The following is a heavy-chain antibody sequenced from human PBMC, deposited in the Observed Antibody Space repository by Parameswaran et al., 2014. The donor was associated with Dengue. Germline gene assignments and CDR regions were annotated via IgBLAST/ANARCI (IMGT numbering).Heavy chain of an antibody. CDR2: INHSGST. Sequence: ASETLSLTCAVYGGSFSGYYWSWIRQPPGKGLEWIGEINHSGSTNYNPSLKSRVTISVDTSKNQFSLKLSSVTAADTAVYYCAREGIFGVVTYYYYYYMDVWGKGTTVTVSS. J-gene: IGHJ6*03. CDR1: GGSFSGYY. V-gene: IGHV4-34*01. D-gene: IGHD3-3*01. CDR3: AREGIFGVVTYYYYYYMDV.